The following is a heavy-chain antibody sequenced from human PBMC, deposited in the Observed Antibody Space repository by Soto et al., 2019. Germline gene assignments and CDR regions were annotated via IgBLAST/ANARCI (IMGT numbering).Heavy chain of an antibody. CDR3: ARDFTDSSGPTLGMGV. V-gene: IGHV4-30-4*01. CDR1: GGSINNGDYY. J-gene: IGHJ6*02. CDR2: IYYSGST. D-gene: IGHD6-19*01. Sequence: SETLSLTCTVSGGSINNGDYYWTWIRQSPEKGLEWIGYIYYSGSTYYNPSLKSRVTISVDTSKSQFSLKLSSVTAADTAVYYCARDFTDSSGPTLGMGVWGQGTTVT.